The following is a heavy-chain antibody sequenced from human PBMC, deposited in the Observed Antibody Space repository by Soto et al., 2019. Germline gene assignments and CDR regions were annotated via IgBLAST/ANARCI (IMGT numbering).Heavy chain of an antibody. CDR1: GGSISSSSYY. D-gene: IGHD4-17*01. V-gene: IGHV4-39*01. CDR3: ASPTKDDYGDYWWFDP. CDR2: IYYSGST. Sequence: SETLSLTCTVSGGSISSSSYYWGWIRQPPGKGLEWIGSIYYSGSTYYNPSLKSRVTISVDTSKNQFSLKLSSVTAADTAVYYCASPTKDDYGDYWWFDPWGQGTLVTVSS. J-gene: IGHJ5*02.